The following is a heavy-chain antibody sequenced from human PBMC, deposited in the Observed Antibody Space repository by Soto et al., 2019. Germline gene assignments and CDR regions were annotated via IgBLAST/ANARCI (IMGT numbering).Heavy chain of an antibody. J-gene: IGHJ5*02. Sequence: SETLSLTCAVSGGSISSGGYSWSWIRQPPGKGLEWIGYIYHSGSTYYNPSLKSRVTISVDRSKNQFSLKLSSVTAADTAVYYCARSLWFGELGCFDPWGQGTLVTVSS. CDR2: IYHSGST. V-gene: IGHV4-30-2*01. CDR3: ARSLWFGELGCFDP. D-gene: IGHD3-10*01. CDR1: GGSISSGGYS.